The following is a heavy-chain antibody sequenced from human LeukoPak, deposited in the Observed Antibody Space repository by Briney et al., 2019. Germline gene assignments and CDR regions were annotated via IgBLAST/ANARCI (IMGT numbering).Heavy chain of an antibody. CDR1: GFTFSNHA. D-gene: IGHD3-22*01. J-gene: IGHJ5*02. CDR3: ARSYYYDSRIINWFDP. CDR2: ITYDGVNE. Sequence: GGSLRLSCAASGFTFSNHAIHWVRQAPGKGLEWVGVITYDGVNEYYGDSVKGRFSISRDNSKNTLSLQMNSLRSEDTAVYYCARSYYYDSRIINWFDPWGQGTLVTVSS. V-gene: IGHV3-30*04.